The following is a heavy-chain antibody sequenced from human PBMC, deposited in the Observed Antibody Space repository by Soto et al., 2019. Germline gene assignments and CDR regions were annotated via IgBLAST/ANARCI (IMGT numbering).Heavy chain of an antibody. J-gene: IGHJ4*02. CDR1: GFSLNTDGEG. CDR3: AHSRNLITEDAQVGDFDY. V-gene: IGHV2-5*02. Sequence: QITLKESGPPQVNPTQPLTLTCSFSGFSLNTDGEGVGWVRQPPGEALEWLALIYWDDDERYSPALKTRLTINQDPPKNQVVLIMTNMEHVDTATYYCAHSRNLITEDAQVGDFDYWGQGTLVTVSS. CDR2: IYWDDDE. D-gene: IGHD3-10*01.